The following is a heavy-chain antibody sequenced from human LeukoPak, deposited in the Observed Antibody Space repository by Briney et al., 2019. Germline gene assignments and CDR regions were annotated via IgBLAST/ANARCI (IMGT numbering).Heavy chain of an antibody. CDR2: INPNSGGT. J-gene: IGHJ3*02. V-gene: IGHV1-2*02. CDR1: GYTFTGYY. D-gene: IGHD3-3*01. Sequence: ASVKVSCKASGYTFTGYYMHWVRQAPGQGLEWMGWINPNSGGTNYAQKFQGRVTMTRDTSISTAYMELSRLRSDDTAVYYCARDRSYDFWSGYYSNDAFDIWGQGTMVTVSS. CDR3: ARDRSYDFWSGYYSNDAFDI.